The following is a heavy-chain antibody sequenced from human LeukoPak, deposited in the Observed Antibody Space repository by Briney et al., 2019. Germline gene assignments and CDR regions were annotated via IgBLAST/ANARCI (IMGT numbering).Heavy chain of an antibody. CDR3: ARGPRSHSSSWYGWFFFDY. V-gene: IGHV4-4*07. CDR2: IYTSGST. J-gene: IGHJ4*02. D-gene: IGHD6-13*01. CDR1: GGSISSYY. Sequence: SETLSLTCTVSGGSISSYYWSWIRQPAGKGLEWIGRIYTSGSTNYNPSLKSRVTISVDTSKNQFSLKLSSVTAADTAVYYCARGPRSHSSSWYGWFFFDYWGQGTLVTVSS.